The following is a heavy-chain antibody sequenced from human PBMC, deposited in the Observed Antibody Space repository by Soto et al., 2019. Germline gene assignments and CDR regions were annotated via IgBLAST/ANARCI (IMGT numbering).Heavy chain of an antibody. CDR3: ARAGVATIYPGNNWFDP. Sequence: LSRTCTVSGGSISSGRSSWTSIPQHPGKGLEWIGYISHSGSTYYNPSLKSRITISADTSKNQFSLKLSSVTAADTAVYYCARAGVATIYPGNNWFDPWGQGTLVT. CDR1: GGSISSGRSS. CDR2: ISHSGST. V-gene: IGHV4-31*03. D-gene: IGHD5-12*01. J-gene: IGHJ5*02.